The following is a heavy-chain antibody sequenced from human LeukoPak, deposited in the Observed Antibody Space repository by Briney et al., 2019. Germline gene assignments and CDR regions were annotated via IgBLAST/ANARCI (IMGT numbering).Heavy chain of an antibody. D-gene: IGHD3-3*02. V-gene: IGHV3-23*01. CDR1: GFTFSSYA. Sequence: GGSLRLSCAASGFTFSSYAMNWVRQAPGKGLEWVSAISGSGSGDSTYYADSVKGRFTISRDNSKNTLYLQMNSLKGEDTAVYNCAKIRAPAYDFWGQGTMVTVSS. CDR2: ISGSGSGDST. CDR3: AKIRAPAYDF. J-gene: IGHJ3*01.